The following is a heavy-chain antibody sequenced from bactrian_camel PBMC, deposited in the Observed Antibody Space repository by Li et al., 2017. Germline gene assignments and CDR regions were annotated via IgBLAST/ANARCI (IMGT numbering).Heavy chain of an antibody. CDR2: TDAAGTT. Sequence: HVQLVESGGGSVQAGGSLRLSCKAPAYAYSRYCLGWFRQAPGKEREGVAATDAAGTTNYADSVKGRFAISKDNAKNTVYLQLNSLKPEDTAVYYCAAEGAPGTYCSGGTCRGQCFGFWGQGTQVTVS. CDR1: AYAYSRYC. CDR3: AAEGAPGTYCSGGTCRGQCFGF. V-gene: IGHV3S1*01. D-gene: IGHD2*01. J-gene: IGHJ6*01.